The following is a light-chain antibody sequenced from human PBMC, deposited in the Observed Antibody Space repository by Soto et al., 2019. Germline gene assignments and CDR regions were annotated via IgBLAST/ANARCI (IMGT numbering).Light chain of an antibody. V-gene: IGLV2-11*01. Sequence: QSVLTQPRSVSGSLGQSVTISCTGSSSDVGGYHYVSWYQQHPGEAPKLIIFDVSKRPSGVPARFSGSKSGNEASLTVSGLQADDEGDYYCCSYAGNYNLVFGGGTQLTVL. CDR1: SSDVGGYHY. CDR3: CSYAGNYNLV. J-gene: IGLJ2*01. CDR2: DVS.